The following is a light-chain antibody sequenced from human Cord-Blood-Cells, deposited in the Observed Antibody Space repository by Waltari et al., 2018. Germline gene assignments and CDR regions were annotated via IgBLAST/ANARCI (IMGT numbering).Light chain of an antibody. CDR2: RNN. V-gene: IGLV1-47*01. Sequence: QSVLTQPPSASGTPGQSVTISCSGSSSNIGRNYVYWYQQRPGTAPKLLIYRNNQRPSGVPDRFSGSKSGTSASLAISGLRSEDEADYYCAAWDDSLSGWVFGGGTKLTVL. CDR3: AAWDDSLSGWV. CDR1: SSNIGRNY. J-gene: IGLJ3*02.